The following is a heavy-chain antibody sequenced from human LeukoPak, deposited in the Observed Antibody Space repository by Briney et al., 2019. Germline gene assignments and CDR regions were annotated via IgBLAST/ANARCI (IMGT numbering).Heavy chain of an antibody. CDR3: AKDLNYYGSGSYPLFDY. V-gene: IGHV3-30*18. D-gene: IGHD3-10*01. CDR1: GFTFSSYG. CDR2: ISYDGSNR. J-gene: IGHJ4*02. Sequence: GGSLRLSCAASGFTFSSYGMHWVRQAPGKGLEWVAVISYDGSNRYYADSVKGRFTISRDNSKNTLYLQMNSLRAEDTAVYYCAKDLNYYGSGSYPLFDYWGQGTLVTVSS.